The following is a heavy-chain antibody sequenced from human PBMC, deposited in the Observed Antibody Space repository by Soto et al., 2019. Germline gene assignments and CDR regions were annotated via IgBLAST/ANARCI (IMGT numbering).Heavy chain of an antibody. Sequence: QLQLVQSGTEVKEPGSSVKVSCKASGGTFSTSSFVWVRQGPGQGLEWMGGIIPIFTRTNFAQKFQGRVTLSADDSTRTTYMELRSLTSEDTAIYYCARDVVRSTGGDSWGQGTLVTVSS. D-gene: IGHD7-27*01. CDR2: IIPIFTRT. CDR1: GGTFSTSS. V-gene: IGHV1-69*01. CDR3: ARDVVRSTGGDS. J-gene: IGHJ4*02.